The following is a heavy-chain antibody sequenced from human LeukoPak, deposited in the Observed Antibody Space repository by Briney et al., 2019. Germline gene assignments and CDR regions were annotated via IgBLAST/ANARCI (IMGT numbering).Heavy chain of an antibody. Sequence: SETLSPTCTVSGGSISSSSYYWGWIRPAPGKGLEWIGSIYYSGSTYYNPSLKSRVTISVDTSKNQFSLKLSSVTAADTAVYYCARGGVVPAGLIDYWGQGTLVTVSS. V-gene: IGHV4-39*01. CDR3: ARGGVVPAGLIDY. D-gene: IGHD2-2*01. CDR2: IYYSGST. CDR1: GGSISSSSYY. J-gene: IGHJ4*02.